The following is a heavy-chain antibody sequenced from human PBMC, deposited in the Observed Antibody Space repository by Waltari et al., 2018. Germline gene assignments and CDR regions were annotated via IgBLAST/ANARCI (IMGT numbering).Heavy chain of an antibody. D-gene: IGHD5-12*01. J-gene: IGHJ4*02. Sequence: QVQLVESGGGVVQPGGSLRRSCAASGCTFSSYGMHRVPQAPGKGLEWVAFIRYDGSNKYYADSVKGRFTISRDNSKNTLYLQMNSLRAEDTAVYYCAKGGSITQPYYFDYWGQGTLVTVSS. CDR3: AKGGSITQPYYFDY. V-gene: IGHV3-30*02. CDR1: GCTFSSYG. CDR2: IRYDGSNK.